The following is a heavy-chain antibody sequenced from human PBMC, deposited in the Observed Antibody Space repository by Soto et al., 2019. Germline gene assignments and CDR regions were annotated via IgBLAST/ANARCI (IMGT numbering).Heavy chain of an antibody. CDR3: ARGTGYFDY. V-gene: IGHV1-69*02. Sequence: QVQRVQSGAEVKKPGSSVKVSCKASGGTFSSCTLSWGRQAPGQGLEWMGRIIPILGIANYAQKFQCRVTITADKSTRTAYMELSSLRSEDTAVYYCARGTGYFDYWGQGTLVTVSS. J-gene: IGHJ4*02. CDR2: IIPILGIA. CDR1: GGTFSSCT.